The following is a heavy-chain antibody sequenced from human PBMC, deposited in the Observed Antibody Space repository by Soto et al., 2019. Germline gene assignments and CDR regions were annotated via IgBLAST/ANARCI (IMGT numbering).Heavy chain of an antibody. D-gene: IGHD5-12*01. CDR1: GFTFSNAW. J-gene: IGHJ4*02. CDR2: IKSKTDGGTT. V-gene: IGHV3-15*01. CDR3: TTELGYSGYDYYFDY. Sequence: EVQLVESGGGLVKPGGSLRLSCAASGFTFSNAWMSWVRQAPGKGLEWVGRIKSKTDGGTTDYAAPVKGRFTISRDDSKNTLYLQMNSLKTEDTAVYYCTTELGYSGYDYYFDYWGQGTLVTVSS.